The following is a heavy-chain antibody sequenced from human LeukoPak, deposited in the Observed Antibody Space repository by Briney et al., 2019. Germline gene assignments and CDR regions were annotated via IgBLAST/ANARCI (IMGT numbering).Heavy chain of an antibody. V-gene: IGHV3-23*01. CDR3: AKGSIEVGSSSNFQH. Sequence: GGSLRLSCAASGSTFSSYAMSWVRQAPGKGLEWVSGISGSGGSTYYADSVKGRFTISRDNSKNTLYLQMNSLRAEDTAVYYCAKGSIEVGSSSNFQHWGQGTLVTVHS. D-gene: IGHD6-13*01. CDR2: ISGSGGST. CDR1: GSTFSSYA. J-gene: IGHJ1*01.